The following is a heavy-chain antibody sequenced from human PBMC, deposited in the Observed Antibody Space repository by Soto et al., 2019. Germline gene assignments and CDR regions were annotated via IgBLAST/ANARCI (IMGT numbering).Heavy chain of an antibody. Sequence: EVQLLESGGGLVQPGGSLRLSCAASGFTFISYTMSWVRQAPGKGLEWVSALSGSGDNTYYADSVKGRFTISRDNSKSTLYLPMNSLRAEDTAVYYCAKRGDCSGGTCAFDYWGQGTLVAVSS. J-gene: IGHJ4*02. D-gene: IGHD2-15*01. CDR3: AKRGDCSGGTCAFDY. CDR2: LSGSGDNT. CDR1: GFTFISYT. V-gene: IGHV3-23*01.